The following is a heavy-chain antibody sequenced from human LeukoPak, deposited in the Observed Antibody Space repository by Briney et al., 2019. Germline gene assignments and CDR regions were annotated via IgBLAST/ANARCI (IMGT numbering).Heavy chain of an antibody. CDR2: ISSSGSST. V-gene: IGHV3-21*01. CDR1: GFTFSNYG. Sequence: GGSLRLSCAASGFTFSNYGLNWVRQAPGKGLEWASSISSSGSSTSYADSVRGRFTISRDNAKNTLYLQMNSLRAEDTAVYYCVRDNYGIDFWGQGTLVTVSS. CDR3: VRDNYGIDF. D-gene: IGHD3-10*01. J-gene: IGHJ4*02.